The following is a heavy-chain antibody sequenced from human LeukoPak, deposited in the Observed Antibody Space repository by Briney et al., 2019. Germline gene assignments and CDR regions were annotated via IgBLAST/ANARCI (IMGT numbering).Heavy chain of an antibody. D-gene: IGHD5-18*01. CDR1: GGSFSGYY. CDR3: ASGYSYGYAGGATPY. J-gene: IGHJ4*02. Sequence: PSGTLSLTCAVYGGSFSGYYWSWIRQPPGKGLEWIGEINHSGSTNYNPSLKSRVTISVDTSKNQFSLKLSSVTAADTAVYYCASGYSYGYAGGATPYWGQGTLVTVSS. CDR2: INHSGST. V-gene: IGHV4-34*01.